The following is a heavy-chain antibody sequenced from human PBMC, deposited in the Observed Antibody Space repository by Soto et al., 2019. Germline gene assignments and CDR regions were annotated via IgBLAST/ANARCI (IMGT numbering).Heavy chain of an antibody. Sequence: PGGSLRLSCAASGFTFNTYGMNWVRQAPGKGLEWVAVIWYDGSQKYYADSVKGRFTVSRDNSKNTLYLQMNSLRVEDTAVYFCATVHCTGTNRTPYYYYDMYVWGQGTTVTVSS. V-gene: IGHV3-33*01. CDR2: IWYDGSQK. CDR3: ATVHCTGTNRTPYYYYDMYV. D-gene: IGHD2-8*02. J-gene: IGHJ6*02. CDR1: GFTFNTYG.